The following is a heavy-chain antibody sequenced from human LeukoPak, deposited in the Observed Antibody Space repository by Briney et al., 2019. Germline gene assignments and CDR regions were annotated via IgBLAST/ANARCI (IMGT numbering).Heavy chain of an antibody. CDR1: GFTFSRDS. CDR2: INGGGSPT. V-gene: IGHV3-21*01. CDR3: ARDRVAEGYCSGGSCPGAFDI. J-gene: IGHJ3*02. D-gene: IGHD2-15*01. Sequence: GGSLRPSCAASGFTFSRDSTNWVRQAPGKGREWVSSINGGGSPTYYTDSVKGRFTISRDNAKNSLYLQMNSLRAEDTAVYYCARDRVAEGYCSGGSCPGAFDIWGQGTMVTVSS.